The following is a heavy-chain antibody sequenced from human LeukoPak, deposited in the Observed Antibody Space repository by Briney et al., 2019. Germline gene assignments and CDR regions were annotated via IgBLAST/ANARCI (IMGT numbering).Heavy chain of an antibody. CDR1: GGSISSSSDY. J-gene: IGHJ4*02. CDR3: ARGLKDSSSWYSFDY. V-gene: IGHV4-39*07. Sequence: PSETLSLTCTVSGGSISSSSDYWGWIRQPPGKGLEWIGSIYYSGSTYYNPSLKSRVTISVDTSKNQFSLKLSSVTAADTAVYYCARGLKDSSSWYSFDYWGQGTLVPVSS. D-gene: IGHD6-13*01. CDR2: IYYSGST.